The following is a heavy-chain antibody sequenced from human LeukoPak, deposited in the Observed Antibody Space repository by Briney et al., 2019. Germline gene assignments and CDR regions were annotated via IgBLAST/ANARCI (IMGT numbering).Heavy chain of an antibody. D-gene: IGHD2-2*01. Sequence: SETLSLTCTVSGGSIKSYYWSWIRQPAGKGLEGIGRIYTSGSTNYNPSLKSRVTMSVDTSKNQFSLKLSAVTAADTAVYYCARIVVPAAPGAEYFSTGARAPWSPSPQ. CDR1: GGSIKSYY. CDR3: ARIVVPAAPGAEYFST. V-gene: IGHV4-4*07. CDR2: IYTSGST. J-gene: IGHJ1*01.